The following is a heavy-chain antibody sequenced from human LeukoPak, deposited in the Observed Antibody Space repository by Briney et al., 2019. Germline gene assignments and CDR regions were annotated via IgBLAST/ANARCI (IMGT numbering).Heavy chain of an antibody. Sequence: GGSLKLSCAASGFTFSGSAMHWVRQASGKGLEWVGRIRSKANSYATAYAASVKGRFTISRDDSKNTAYLQMNSLKTEDTAVYYCTRYGSGSRDYWGQGTLVTVSS. V-gene: IGHV3-73*01. J-gene: IGHJ4*02. CDR3: TRYGSGSRDY. D-gene: IGHD3-10*01. CDR1: GFTFSGSA. CDR2: IRSKANSYAT.